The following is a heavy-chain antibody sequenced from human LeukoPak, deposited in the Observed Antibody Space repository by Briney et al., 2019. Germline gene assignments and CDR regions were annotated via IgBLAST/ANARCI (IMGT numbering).Heavy chain of an antibody. CDR2: INHSGST. J-gene: IGHJ5*02. V-gene: IGHV4-34*01. CDR3: ARDHRLRWYLDP. Sequence: PSETLSLTCSVSGGSISGTSYYWSWIRQPPGKGLEWIGEINHSGSTNYNPSLKSRVTISVDTSKNQFSLKLSSVTAADTAVYYCARDHRLRWYLDPWGQGTLVTVSS. CDR1: GGSISGTSYY. D-gene: IGHD4-23*01.